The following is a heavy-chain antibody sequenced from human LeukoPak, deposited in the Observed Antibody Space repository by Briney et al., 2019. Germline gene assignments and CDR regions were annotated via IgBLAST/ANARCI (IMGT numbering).Heavy chain of an antibody. V-gene: IGHV3-53*01. CDR3: AGQNDYIHDY. D-gene: IGHD4-11*01. CDR1: GFTVSNNY. CDR2: IYSGGST. Sequence: GGSLRLSCAASGFTVSNNYMSWVRQAPGKGLEWVSVIYSGGSTYYADSVKGRFTISRDNSRNTLYLQMDSLRAEDTAVYYCAGQNDYIHDYWGQGTLVTVSS. J-gene: IGHJ4*02.